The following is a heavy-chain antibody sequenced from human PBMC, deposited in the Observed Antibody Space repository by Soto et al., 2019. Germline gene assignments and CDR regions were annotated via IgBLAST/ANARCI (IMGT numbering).Heavy chain of an antibody. CDR2: IRDSGSRT. J-gene: IGHJ4*02. D-gene: IGHD5-12*01. V-gene: IGHV3-23*01. Sequence: DVQLLESGGGLVQPGGSLRLSCEVSGFSFSDYVMSWVRQAPGKGLEWVSSIRDSGSRTYYSDSVQGRFTISRDNSKNTLYLQMNSLRVDATAVFYCATDRGQRLGENYFDSWGQGTLVTVSS. CDR1: GFSFSDYV. CDR3: ATDRGQRLGENYFDS.